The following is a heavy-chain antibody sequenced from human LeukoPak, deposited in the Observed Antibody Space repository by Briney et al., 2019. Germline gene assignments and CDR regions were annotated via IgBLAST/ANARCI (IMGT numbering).Heavy chain of an antibody. D-gene: IGHD6-13*01. J-gene: IGHJ5*02. CDR1: GFTFSSYS. CDR2: ISSSSSYI. V-gene: IGHV3-21*04. Sequence: GGSLRLSCAASGFTFSSYSMNWVRQAPGKGLEWVSSISSSSSYIYYADSVKGRFTISRDNAKNSLYLQMNSLGAEDTAIYYCAKMSSSSWYMGYNWFDPWGQGTLVTVSS. CDR3: AKMSSSSWYMGYNWFDP.